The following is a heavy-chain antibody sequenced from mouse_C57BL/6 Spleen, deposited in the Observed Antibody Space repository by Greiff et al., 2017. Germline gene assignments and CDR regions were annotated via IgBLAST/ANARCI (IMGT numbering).Heavy chain of an antibody. CDR1: GYTFTDYE. Sequence: VQLQQSGAELVRPGASVTLSCKASGYTFTDYEMHWVKQPPVHGLEWIGAIDPETGGTAYNQKFKGKAILTADKSSSTAYMELRSLTSEDSAVYYCTRYGSSYAMDYWGQGTSVTVSS. CDR3: TRYGSSYAMDY. J-gene: IGHJ4*01. CDR2: IDPETGGT. V-gene: IGHV1-15*01. D-gene: IGHD1-1*01.